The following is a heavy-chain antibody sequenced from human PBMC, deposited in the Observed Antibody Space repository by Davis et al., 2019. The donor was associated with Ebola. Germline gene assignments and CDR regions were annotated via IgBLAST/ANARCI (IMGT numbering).Heavy chain of an antibody. D-gene: IGHD3-22*01. J-gene: IGHJ4*02. V-gene: IGHV1-3*01. CDR2: INAGNGNT. CDR3: ARDYYDSNGYLYYFDT. Sequence: ASVKVSCKASGYTFTSYAMHWVRQAPGQRLEWMGWINAGNGNTKYSQKFQGRVTITRDTSASTAYMELSSLRSEDTAVYYCARDYYDSNGYLYYFDTWGQGTLVTVSS. CDR1: GYTFTSYA.